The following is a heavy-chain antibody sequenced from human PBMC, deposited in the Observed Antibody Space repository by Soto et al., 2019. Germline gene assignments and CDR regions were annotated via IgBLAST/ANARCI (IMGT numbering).Heavy chain of an antibody. J-gene: IGHJ6*04. CDR1: GFSLYSGGVG. CDR3: AHYTTNTYFDV. D-gene: IGHD1-1*01. CDR2: LYWDETR. V-gene: IGHV2-5*02. Sequence: QITLKESSPTLVNPTQTLTLTCSFSGFSLYSGGVGVGWIRQPPGKALEWLALLYWDETRRYNPSLRNTLTIAKDTSENLVVLTMTDMGPLHTGTYFCAHYTTNTYFDVWGKGTTVTVSS.